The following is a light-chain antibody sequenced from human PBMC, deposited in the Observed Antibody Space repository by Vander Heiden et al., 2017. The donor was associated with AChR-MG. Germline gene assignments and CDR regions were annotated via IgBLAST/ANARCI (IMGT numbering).Light chain of an antibody. CDR2: GKN. V-gene: IGLV3-19*01. Sequence: SSELTQDPAVSVDLGQTVRITCQGDSLRTNYASWYQQKPGQAPVVVVYGKNNRPLGIPDRFSGSNSGNTASLTITAAQAEEEADYHCNCRDNSDDHPRLFGGGTKVTVL. CDR1: SLRTNY. J-gene: IGLJ2*01. CDR3: NCRDNSDDHPRL.